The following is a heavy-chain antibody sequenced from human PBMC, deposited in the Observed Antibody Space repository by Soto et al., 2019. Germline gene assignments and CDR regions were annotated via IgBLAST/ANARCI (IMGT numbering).Heavy chain of an antibody. CDR3: ARRRQLGDYYYYGMDV. D-gene: IGHD3-10*01. CDR1: GFTFSSYG. V-gene: IGHV3-30*03. CDR2: ISYDGSNQ. Sequence: QVHLVESGGGVVQPGKSLRLSCAASGFTFSSYGMHWVRQARGMRLEWVAIISYDGSNQYYADSVKGRFTISRHNSKNTLYLQMNSLRAEDTAVDYCARRRQLGDYYYYGMDVWGQGTTVTVSS. J-gene: IGHJ6*02.